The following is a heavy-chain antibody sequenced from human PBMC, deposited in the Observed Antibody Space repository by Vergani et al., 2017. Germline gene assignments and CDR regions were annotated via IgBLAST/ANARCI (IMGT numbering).Heavy chain of an antibody. Sequence: EVQLVESGGVVVQPGGSLRLSCAASGFTFDDYTMHWVRQAPGKGLEWVSLISWDGGSTYYADSVKGRFTISRDNSKNSLYLQMNSLRTEDTALYYCAKDNPTSESFDIWGQGTMVTVSS. CDR2: ISWDGGST. J-gene: IGHJ3*02. CDR1: GFTFDDYT. CDR3: AKDNPTSESFDI. V-gene: IGHV3-43*01. D-gene: IGHD6-6*01.